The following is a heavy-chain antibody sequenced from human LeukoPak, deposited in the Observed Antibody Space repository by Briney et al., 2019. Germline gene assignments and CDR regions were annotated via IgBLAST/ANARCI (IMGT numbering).Heavy chain of an antibody. CDR2: IKQDGSEK. D-gene: IGHD6-13*01. CDR3: ARESSSWYEY. J-gene: IGHJ4*02. V-gene: IGHV3-7*01. CDR1: GFTFSSDW. Sequence: QPGGSLRLSCAASGFTFSSDWMSWVRQAPGKGLEWVANIKQDGSEKYYVDSVKGRFTISRDNAKNSLYLQMNSLRAEDTAVYYCARESSSWYEYWGQGTLVTVSS.